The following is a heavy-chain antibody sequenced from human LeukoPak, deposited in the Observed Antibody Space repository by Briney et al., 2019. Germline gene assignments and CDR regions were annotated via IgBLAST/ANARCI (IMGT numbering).Heavy chain of an antibody. D-gene: IGHD2-2*01. J-gene: IGHJ5*02. V-gene: IGHV1-24*01. CDR3: ARVYCSSTSCLGWFDP. CDR2: FDPEDGET. CDR1: GYTLTELS. Sequence: ASVKVSCKVSGYTLTELSMHWVRQAPGKGLEWMGGFDPEDGETIYAQKFQGRVTMTEDTSTDTAYMELSSLRSEDTAVYYCARVYCSSTSCLGWFDPWGQGTLVTVSS.